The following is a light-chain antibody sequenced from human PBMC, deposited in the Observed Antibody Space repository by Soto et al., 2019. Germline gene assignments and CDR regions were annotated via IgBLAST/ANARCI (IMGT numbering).Light chain of an antibody. Sequence: QSALTQPRSVSGSPGQSVTISCTGTSSDVGGYNYVSWYQHHPGKAPKLMIYEVTHRPSGVSNRFSGSKSGNTASLTISGLQAEDEADYYCSSYTISNTLPFVFGTGTKVTVL. V-gene: IGLV2-14*01. CDR1: SSDVGGYNY. J-gene: IGLJ1*01. CDR2: EVT. CDR3: SSYTISNTLPFV.